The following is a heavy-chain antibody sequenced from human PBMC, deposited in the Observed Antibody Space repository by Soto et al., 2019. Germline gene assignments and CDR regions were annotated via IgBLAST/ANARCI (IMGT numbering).Heavy chain of an antibody. Sequence: QVQLQQWGAGLLKPSETLSLTCAVYGGSLTDYNWSWIRQPPGKGLEWIGEINHNGGTNYNPSLTSRAALAVDTSKSQFSLTLASVTAADTAMYYCARDPQGDGRLDFDSWGQGTLVTVSS. CDR1: GGSLTDYN. CDR3: ARDPQGDGRLDFDS. CDR2: INHNGGT. D-gene: IGHD1-26*01. J-gene: IGHJ4*02. V-gene: IGHV4-34*02.